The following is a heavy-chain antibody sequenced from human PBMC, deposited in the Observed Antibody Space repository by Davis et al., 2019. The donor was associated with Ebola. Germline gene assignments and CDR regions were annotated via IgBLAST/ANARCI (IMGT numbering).Heavy chain of an antibody. CDR3: AKQRGVGAIDYDY. V-gene: IGHV3-23*01. CDR2: ISSGGGAP. CDR1: WFTFSTYA. D-gene: IGHD1-26*01. J-gene: IGHJ4*02. Sequence: GESLKIPCAASWFTFSTYAMGWVRQSPGKGLEWVSDISSGGGAPYYADSVKGRLTTFRDNPKNTLYLQMNSLRADDTAVYYCAKQRGVGAIDYDYWGRGTVVTVSS.